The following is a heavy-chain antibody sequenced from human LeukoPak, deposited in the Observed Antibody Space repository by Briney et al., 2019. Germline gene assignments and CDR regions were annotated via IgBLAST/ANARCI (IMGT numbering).Heavy chain of an antibody. D-gene: IGHD1-26*01. V-gene: IGHV3-23*01. CDR3: AKDRRGSFSPYYFDY. J-gene: IGHJ4*02. CDR1: GFTFSSYA. Sequence: PGGSLRLSCAASGFTFSSYAMHWVRQAPGKGLEWVSAISGSGGSTYYADSVKGRFTISRDNSKNTLYLQMNSLRAEDTAVYYCAKDRRGSFSPYYFDYWGQGTLVTVSS. CDR2: ISGSGGST.